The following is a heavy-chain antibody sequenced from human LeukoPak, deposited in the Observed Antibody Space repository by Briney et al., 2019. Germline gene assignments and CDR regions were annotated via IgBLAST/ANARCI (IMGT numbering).Heavy chain of an antibody. Sequence: ASVKVSCKASGYTFTSYYMHWVRQAPGQGLEWMGIINPSGGSTSYAQKFQGRVTMTRDMSTSTVYMELSSLRSEDTAVYYCASPSPSRMGSGDAFDIWGQGTMVTVSS. V-gene: IGHV1-46*01. CDR3: ASPSPSRMGSGDAFDI. CDR2: INPSGGST. J-gene: IGHJ3*02. D-gene: IGHD3-10*01. CDR1: GYTFTSYY.